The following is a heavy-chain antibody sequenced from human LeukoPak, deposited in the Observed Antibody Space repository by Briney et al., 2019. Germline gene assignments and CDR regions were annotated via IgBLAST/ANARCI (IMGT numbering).Heavy chain of an antibody. CDR2: IKQVGSEK. CDR3: ARVSDCSSTSCYSYAAHLDY. D-gene: IGHD2-2*01. J-gene: IGHJ4*02. V-gene: IGHV3-7*01. CDR1: GFTFSSYW. Sequence: GGSLRLSCAASGFTFSSYWMSWVRQAPGKGLEWVANIKQVGSEKYYVDSVKGRFTISRDNAKNSLYMQMNSLRAEDTAVYYCARVSDCSSTSCYSYAAHLDYWGQGTPVTVSS.